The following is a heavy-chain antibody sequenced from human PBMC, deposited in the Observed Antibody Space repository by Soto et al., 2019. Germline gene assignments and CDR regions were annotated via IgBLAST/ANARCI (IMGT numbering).Heavy chain of an antibody. D-gene: IGHD6-13*01. CDR3: ARRYGTVFDF. J-gene: IGHJ4*02. Sequence: SETLSLTCNVSGGSIINSTLYWGWIRQPPGKGLEWIGNIYYTGSTYYNPSLTRRVTISVDTSKNQFSLKLSSVTAADTAVYYCARRYGTVFDFWGQGTLVTVS. CDR1: GGSIINSTLY. CDR2: IYYTGST. V-gene: IGHV4-39*07.